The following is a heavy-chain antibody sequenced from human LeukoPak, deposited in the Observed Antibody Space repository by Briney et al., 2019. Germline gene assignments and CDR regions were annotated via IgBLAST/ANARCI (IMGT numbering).Heavy chain of an antibody. V-gene: IGHV3-30*18. CDR1: GFTFSTYG. Sequence: GGSLRLSCAASGFTFSTYGMHWVRQAPGKGLEWVAVISYDGSNKYYADSVKGRFTNSRDNSKNTLYLQMNSLRAEDTAVYYCAKGRAPPGYYFDYWGQGTLVTVSS. CDR3: AKGRAPPGYYFDY. CDR2: ISYDGSNK. J-gene: IGHJ4*02.